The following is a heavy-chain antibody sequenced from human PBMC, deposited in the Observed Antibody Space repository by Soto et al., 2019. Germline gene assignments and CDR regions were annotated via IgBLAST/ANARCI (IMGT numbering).Heavy chain of an antibody. Sequence: KTSETLSLTCTVSGGSISSYYWSWIRQPPGKGLEWIGYIYYSGSTNYNPSLKSRVTISVDTSKNQFSLKLSSVTAADTAVYYCARDDGSYYFDYWGQGTLVTVSS. D-gene: IGHD1-26*01. CDR3: ARDDGSYYFDY. J-gene: IGHJ4*02. CDR2: IYYSGST. V-gene: IGHV4-59*01. CDR1: GGSISSYY.